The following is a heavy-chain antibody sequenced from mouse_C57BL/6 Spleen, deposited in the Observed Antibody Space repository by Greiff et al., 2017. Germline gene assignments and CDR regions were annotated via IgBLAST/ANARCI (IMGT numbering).Heavy chain of an antibody. CDR2: IRLKSDNYAT. J-gene: IGHJ3*01. D-gene: IGHD1-1*01. Sequence: VQLVESGGGLVQPGGSMKLSCVASGFTFSNYWMNWVRQSPEKGLEWVAQIRLKSDNYATHYAESVKGRFTISRDDSKSSVYLQMNNLRAEDTGIYYCTGSYYYGSSPFAYWGQGTLVTVSA. CDR3: TGSYYYGSSPFAY. V-gene: IGHV6-3*01. CDR1: GFTFSNYW.